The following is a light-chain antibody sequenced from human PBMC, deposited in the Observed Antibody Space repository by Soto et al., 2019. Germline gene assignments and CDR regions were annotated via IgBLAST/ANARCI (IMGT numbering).Light chain of an antibody. V-gene: IGLV2-8*01. CDR3: TSYAGSNNLYV. Sequence: QSALTQPPSASGSPGQAVTISCTGTSSDVGGYNYVSWYQQHPGKAPKLIIYEVTVRPSGVPDRFSGSKSGNTASLTVSGLQAEDEADYYCTSYAGSNNLYVFGTGTKVTVL. CDR1: SSDVGGYNY. CDR2: EVT. J-gene: IGLJ1*01.